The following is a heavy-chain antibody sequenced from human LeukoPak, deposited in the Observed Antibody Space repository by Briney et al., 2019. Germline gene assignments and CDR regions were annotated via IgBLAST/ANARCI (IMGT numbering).Heavy chain of an antibody. J-gene: IGHJ4*02. Sequence: GGSLRLSCAASGFTVSSNYMSWVRQAPGKGLEWVSVIYSGGSTYYADSVKGRFTISRDNSKNTLYLQMNSLRAEDTAVYYCAKVGTVLLWFGEFGYWGQGTLVTVSS. V-gene: IGHV3-53*01. CDR2: IYSGGST. CDR1: GFTVSSNY. D-gene: IGHD3-10*01. CDR3: AKVGTVLLWFGEFGY.